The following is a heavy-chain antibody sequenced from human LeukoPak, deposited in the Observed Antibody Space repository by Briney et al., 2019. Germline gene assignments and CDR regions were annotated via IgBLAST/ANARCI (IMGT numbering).Heavy chain of an antibody. CDR2: ISGSGGST. Sequence: GGSLRLSCAASGFTFSSYAMSWVRQAPGKGLEWVTAISGSGGSTYYADSVKGRFTISRDNSKNTLYLQMNSLRAEDTAVYYCAKRLGSGWYGGFDPWGQGTLVTVSS. D-gene: IGHD6-19*01. CDR3: AKRLGSGWYGGFDP. V-gene: IGHV3-23*01. CDR1: GFTFSSYA. J-gene: IGHJ5*02.